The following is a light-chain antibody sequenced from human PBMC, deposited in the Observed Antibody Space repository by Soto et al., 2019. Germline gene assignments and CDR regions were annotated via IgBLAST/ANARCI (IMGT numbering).Light chain of an antibody. V-gene: IGLV4-60*02. Sequence: QLVLTQSSSASASLGSSVKLTCTLSSGHSSYIIAWHQQQPGKAPRYLMKLEGSGSYNKGSGVPDRFSGSSSGADRYLTISNLQFEDEADYYCESWDSYTVFGGGTKVTVL. CDR2: LEGSGSY. CDR3: ESWDSYTV. CDR1: SGHSSYI. J-gene: IGLJ2*01.